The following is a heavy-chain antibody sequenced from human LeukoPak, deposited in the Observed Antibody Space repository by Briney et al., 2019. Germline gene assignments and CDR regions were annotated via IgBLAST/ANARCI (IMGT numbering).Heavy chain of an antibody. CDR3: GKDGPVISY. CDR2: IIGVGVVT. CDR1: GFAFDDFG. D-gene: IGHD2-21*01. V-gene: IGHV3-43*02. J-gene: IGHJ4*02. Sequence: GGSLRLSCAASGFAFDDFGMHWVRQAPGKGLEWVSFIIGVGVVTYYTHSLKGRFTVSRDASKNSLYLQMGSLRAEDTALYYCGKDGPVISYWGQGTVVT.